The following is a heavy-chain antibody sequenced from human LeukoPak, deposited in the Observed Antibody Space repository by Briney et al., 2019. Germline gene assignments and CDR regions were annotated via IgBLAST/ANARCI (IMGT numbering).Heavy chain of an antibody. D-gene: IGHD3-22*01. CDR1: NGSISSNY. CDR3: ARGFTMMANNAFDI. V-gene: IGHV4-4*07. CDR2: ISISGGT. Sequence: SETLSLTCNVSNGSISSNYWSWIRQPAGKGLEWIGRISISGGTKHNPFLKSRVTMSVDTSKNQFSLNLNSVTAADTAVYCCARGFTMMANNAFDIWGQGTMVTVSS. J-gene: IGHJ3*02.